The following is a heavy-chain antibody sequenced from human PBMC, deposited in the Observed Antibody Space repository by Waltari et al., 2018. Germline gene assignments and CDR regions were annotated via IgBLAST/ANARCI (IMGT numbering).Heavy chain of an antibody. CDR2: ISSDAGDT. D-gene: IGHD1-1*01. J-gene: IGHJ6*02. V-gene: IGHV3-74*03. Sequence: EEQLVESGGGLVQPGDSLRLPCAVSGFTFSSYWLNWVRHAPGKGPLWGSSISSDAGDTTYADSVKGRFTLSRDNAKNTLYLQMNRLRAEDTAVYFCARVSRRTYRSPVPGRHYYYGMDVWGQGTTVTVSS. CDR3: ARVSRRTYRSPVPGRHYYYGMDV. CDR1: GFTFSSYW.